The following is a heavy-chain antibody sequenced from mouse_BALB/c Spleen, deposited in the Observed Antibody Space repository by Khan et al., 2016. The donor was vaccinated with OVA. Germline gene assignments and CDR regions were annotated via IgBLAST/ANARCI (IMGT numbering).Heavy chain of an antibody. CDR2: INPHIGET. V-gene: IGHV1-20*02. CDR1: GYSFTGYF. Sequence: VQLKESGPELVKPGASVKISCKASGYSFTGYFMNWVMQSHGKSLEWIGRINPHIGETLYNQKFKGKATLTVDESSSTAHMELRSLASEDSAVYYCARKNGSDFDYWGHGTTLTVSS. CDR3: ARKNGSDFDY. J-gene: IGHJ2*01. D-gene: IGHD1-1*01.